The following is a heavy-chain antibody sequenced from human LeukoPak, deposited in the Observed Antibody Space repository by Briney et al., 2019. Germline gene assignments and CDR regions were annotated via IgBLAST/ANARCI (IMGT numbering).Heavy chain of an antibody. D-gene: IGHD2-15*01. CDR3: AKDRWEVVASGYGMDV. J-gene: IGHJ6*02. V-gene: IGHV3-30*18. CDR2: ISYDGSNK. CDR1: GFTFSSYG. Sequence: PGGSLRLSCAASGFTFSSYGMHWVRQAPGKGLEWVAVISYDGSNKYYADSVKGRFTISRDNSKNTLYLQMNSLRAEATAVYYCAKDRWEVVASGYGMDVWGQGTTVTVSS.